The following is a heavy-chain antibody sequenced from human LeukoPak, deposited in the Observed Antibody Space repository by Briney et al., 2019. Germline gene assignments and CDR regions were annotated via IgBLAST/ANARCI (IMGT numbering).Heavy chain of an antibody. CDR1: GYTFTGYY. V-gene: IGHV1-2*02. Sequence: ASVKVSCKASGYTFTGYYIHWVRQAPGQGLEWMGWISPNSGGTNYAQKFQGRVTMTRDTSIDTAYMELSSLRSDDTAVYYCARGCGSTSCYASGFDYWGQGTLVTVSS. CDR2: ISPNSGGT. D-gene: IGHD2-2*01. J-gene: IGHJ4*02. CDR3: ARGCGSTSCYASGFDY.